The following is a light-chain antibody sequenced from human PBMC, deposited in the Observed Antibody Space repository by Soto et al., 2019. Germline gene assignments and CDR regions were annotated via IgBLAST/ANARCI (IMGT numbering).Light chain of an antibody. J-gene: IGKJ4*01. CDR1: QTIYSN. Sequence: DIQMTQSPSSLSASVGDRVTITCRASQTIYSNLNWYQQKPGKAPNLLIYAASSLESGVPARFSGSGSGTDFTLTISSLQPEDFATYYCQQSYSTPRTFGGGTKVDNK. CDR3: QQSYSTPRT. CDR2: AAS. V-gene: IGKV1-39*01.